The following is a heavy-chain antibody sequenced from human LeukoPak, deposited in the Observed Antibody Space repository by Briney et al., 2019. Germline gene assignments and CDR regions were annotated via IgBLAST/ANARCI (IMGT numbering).Heavy chain of an antibody. J-gene: IGHJ6*03. CDR2: INHSGST. CDR3: ARAREQQLMYYYYYYMDV. D-gene: IGHD6-13*01. Sequence: SETLSLTCAVYGGSFSGYYWSWIRQPPGKGLEWIGEINHSGSTNYNPSLKSRVTISVDTSKNQFSLKLSSVTAADTAVYYCARAREQQLMYYYYYYMDVWGKGTTVTVSS. V-gene: IGHV4-34*01. CDR1: GGSFSGYY.